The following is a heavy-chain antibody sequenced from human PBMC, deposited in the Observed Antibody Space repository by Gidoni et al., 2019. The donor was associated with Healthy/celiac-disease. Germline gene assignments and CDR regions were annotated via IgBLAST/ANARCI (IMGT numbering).Heavy chain of an antibody. D-gene: IGHD3-10*01. J-gene: IGHJ4*02. V-gene: IGHV3-21*01. CDR2: ISSSSSYI. Sequence: EVQLVESGGGLVKPGGSLRLSCAASGFTFSSYSMNWVRQAPGKGLEWGSSISSSSSYIYYADSVKGRFTISRDNAKNSLYLQMNSLRAEDTAVYYCAREGGSGSGSYLYFDYWGQGTLVTVSS. CDR3: AREGGSGSGSYLYFDY. CDR1: GFTFSSYS.